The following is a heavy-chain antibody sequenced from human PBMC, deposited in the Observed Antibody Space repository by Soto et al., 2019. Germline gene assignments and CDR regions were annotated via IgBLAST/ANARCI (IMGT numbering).Heavy chain of an antibody. J-gene: IGHJ4*02. CDR2: IFNSGTT. V-gene: IGHV4-31*02. D-gene: IGHD1-26*01. Sequence: QVQLQESGPGLVKPSQTLSLTCSVSGASTVSHYHWTWIRQPPGKGLEWLGYIFNSGTTFYNTSLTSRLSISMDTSGNHFSLELRSVTAADTAVYYCALALGPTTGLDYWGQGTLVTFSS. CDR3: ALALGPTTGLDY. CDR1: GASTVSHYH.